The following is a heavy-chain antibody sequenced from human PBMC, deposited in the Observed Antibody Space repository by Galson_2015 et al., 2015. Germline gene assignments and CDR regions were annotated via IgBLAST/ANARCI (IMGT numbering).Heavy chain of an antibody. CDR2: VTTNGGTT. Sequence: SLRLSCAASGFTFSIYAMSWVRQAPGKGLEWVSGVTTNGGTTYYADSVKGRFTISRDNSKNTLYLQMNSLRAEDTAVYYRAKCVSTTCYKSWGFDCWGQGNLVTVSS. D-gene: IGHD2-2*02. J-gene: IGHJ4*02. V-gene: IGHV3-23*01. CDR3: AKCVSTTCYKSWGFDC. CDR1: GFTFSIYA.